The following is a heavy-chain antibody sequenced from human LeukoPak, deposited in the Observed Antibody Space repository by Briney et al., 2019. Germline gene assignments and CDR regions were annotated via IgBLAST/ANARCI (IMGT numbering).Heavy chain of an antibody. J-gene: IGHJ4*02. CDR1: GGSISSYY. Sequence: PSETLSLTCTVSGGSISSYYWSWIRQPPGKGLEGVGYIYYSGSTNYNPSLRSRVTISVDTSKNQFSLKLSSVTAADTAVYYCALTGTAPKGRGYSYGSFDYWGQGTLVTVSS. V-gene: IGHV4-59*01. CDR3: ALTGTAPKGRGYSYGSFDY. D-gene: IGHD5-18*01. CDR2: IYYSGST.